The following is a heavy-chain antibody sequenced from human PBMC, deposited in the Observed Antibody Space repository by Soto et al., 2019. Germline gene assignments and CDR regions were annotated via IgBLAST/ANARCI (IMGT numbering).Heavy chain of an antibody. J-gene: IGHJ4*02. CDR2: ITNSGDTT. CDR3: AKTAGDSGYYYVDY. Sequence: EVQLLESGGGLVQPGGSLRLSCAASGFTFSAYAMTWVRQAPGKGLQWVATITNSGDTTYYADSVKGRFIISRDNSKDTMLLQMNSLRAEDTAIYYCAKTAGDSGYYYVDYWGQGTLVAVSS. V-gene: IGHV3-23*01. CDR1: GFTFSAYA. D-gene: IGHD3-22*01.